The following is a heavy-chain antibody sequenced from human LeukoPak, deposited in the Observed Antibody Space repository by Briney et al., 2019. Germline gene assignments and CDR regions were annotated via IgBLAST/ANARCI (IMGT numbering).Heavy chain of an antibody. CDR1: GFTFSSYG. J-gene: IGHJ1*01. V-gene: IGHV3-33*01. CDR3: ARESVYYDGSGYKTAEYFQH. Sequence: GGSLRLSCAASGFTFSSYGMHWVRQAPGKGLEWVAVIWYDGSNKYYADSVKGRFTISRENSKNTLYLQMNSLRAEETAGYYCARESVYYDGSGYKTAEYFQHWGHGTLVTVSS. CDR2: IWYDGSNK. D-gene: IGHD3-22*01.